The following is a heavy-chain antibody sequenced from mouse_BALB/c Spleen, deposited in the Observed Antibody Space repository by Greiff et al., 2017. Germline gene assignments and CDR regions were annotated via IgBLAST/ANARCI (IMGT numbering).Heavy chain of an antibody. CDR3: ARADYGSSYGFAY. CDR1: GYTFTNYW. D-gene: IGHD1-1*01. V-gene: IGHV1-63*02. J-gene: IGHJ3*01. CDR2: IYPGGGYT. Sequence: QVQLKQSGAELVRPGTSVKISCKASGYTFTNYWLGWVKQRPGHGLEWIGDIYPGGGYTNYNEKFKGKATLTADTSSSTAYMQLSSLTSEDSAVYFCARADYGSSYGFAYWGQGTLVTVSA.